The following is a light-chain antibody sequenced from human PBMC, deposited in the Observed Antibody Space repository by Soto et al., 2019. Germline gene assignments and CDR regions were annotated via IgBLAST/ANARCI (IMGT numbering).Light chain of an antibody. J-gene: IGKJ3*01. Sequence: EIVLTRSPGTLSLSPGERATLSCRASQSVGNNYLAWYQQRPGQSPRLLIYAASSRVNGIPDRFSGSGSETDFTLTISRLEPEDFAVYYCQQYGGSPPFTFGPGTKVDIK. V-gene: IGKV3-20*01. CDR3: QQYGGSPPFT. CDR1: QSVGNNY. CDR2: AAS.